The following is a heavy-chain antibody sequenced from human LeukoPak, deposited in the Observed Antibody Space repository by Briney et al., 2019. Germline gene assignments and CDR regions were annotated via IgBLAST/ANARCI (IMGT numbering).Heavy chain of an antibody. Sequence: NPGKSLRLSCAASGFTFTNYGMHWVRQAPGKELEWVAVIWYDGSKKYYADSVKGRFTISRDNSKNTVYMQMNSMRVEDTAVYYCVKGDGRVKGHIDYWGQGTPVTVS. CDR3: VKGDGRVKGHIDY. CDR1: GFTFTNYG. CDR2: IWYDGSKK. J-gene: IGHJ4*02. V-gene: IGHV3-33*06. D-gene: IGHD2-21*01.